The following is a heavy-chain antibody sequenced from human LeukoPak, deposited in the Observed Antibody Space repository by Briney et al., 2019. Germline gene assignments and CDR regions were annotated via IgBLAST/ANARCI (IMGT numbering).Heavy chain of an antibody. CDR1: GFTFNDYA. D-gene: IGHD2-21*01. Sequence: SLRLSCAASGFTFNDYAMHWVRQAPGKGLEWVSGISWNSGSIVYADSVKGRFTISRDNAKNSLYLQMNSLRAEDTALYSCAKGLARLLRWGTFDYWGQGTLLTASS. CDR3: AKGLARLLRWGTFDY. V-gene: IGHV3-9*01. CDR2: ISWNSGSI. J-gene: IGHJ4*02.